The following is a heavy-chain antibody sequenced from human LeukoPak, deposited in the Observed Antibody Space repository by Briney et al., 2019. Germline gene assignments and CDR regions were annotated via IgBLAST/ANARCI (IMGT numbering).Heavy chain of an antibody. CDR3: ASDYYGSGSHPDY. Sequence: SVKVSCKASGGTFSSYAISWVRQAPGQGLEWLGRIIPILGIANYAQKFQGRVTITADKSTSTAYMELSSLRSEDTAVYYCASDYYGSGSHPDYWGQGTLVTVSS. D-gene: IGHD3-10*01. CDR2: IIPILGIA. J-gene: IGHJ4*02. V-gene: IGHV1-69*04. CDR1: GGTFSSYA.